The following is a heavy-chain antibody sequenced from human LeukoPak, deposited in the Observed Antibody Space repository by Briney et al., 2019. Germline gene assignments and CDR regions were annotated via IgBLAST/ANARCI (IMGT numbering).Heavy chain of an antibody. J-gene: IGHJ2*01. CDR3: ARGLWSITIVRGGGGYFDL. CDR1: GGSISSYY. D-gene: IGHD3-10*01. V-gene: IGHV4-59*01. Sequence: SETLSLTCTVSGGSISSYYWSWIRQPPGKGLEWIGYIYYSGSTNYNPSLKSRVTISVDTSKNQFSLKLSSVTAADTAVYYCARGLWSITIVRGGGGYFDLWGRGTLVTVSS. CDR2: IYYSGST.